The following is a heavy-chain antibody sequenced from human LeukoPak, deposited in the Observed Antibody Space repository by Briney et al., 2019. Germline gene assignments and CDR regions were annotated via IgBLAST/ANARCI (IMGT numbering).Heavy chain of an antibody. CDR3: ARDRGNYYDSSGYYSLDAFDI. CDR1: GGSFSGYY. CDR2: INHSGST. Sequence: SETLSLTCAVYGGSFSGYYWSWIRQPPGKGLEWIGEINHSGSTYYNPSLKSRVTISVDTSKNQFSLKLSSVTAADTAVYYCARDRGNYYDSSGYYSLDAFDIWGQGTMVTVSS. V-gene: IGHV4-34*09. J-gene: IGHJ3*02. D-gene: IGHD3-22*01.